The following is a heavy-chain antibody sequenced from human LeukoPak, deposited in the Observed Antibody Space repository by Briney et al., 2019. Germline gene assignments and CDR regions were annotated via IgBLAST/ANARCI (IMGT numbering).Heavy chain of an antibody. V-gene: IGHV4-34*01. Sequence: SETLSLTCAVYGGSFSGYYWSWIRQPPGKGLEWIGEINHSGSTNYNPSLKSRVTISVDTSKNQFSVKLSSVTAADTAVYYCAGGPPGYSYGYFDYWGQGTLVTVSS. D-gene: IGHD5-18*01. CDR1: GGSFSGYY. CDR2: INHSGST. CDR3: AGGPPGYSYGYFDY. J-gene: IGHJ4*02.